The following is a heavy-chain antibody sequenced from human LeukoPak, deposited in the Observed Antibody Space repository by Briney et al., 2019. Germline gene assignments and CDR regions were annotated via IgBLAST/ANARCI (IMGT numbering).Heavy chain of an antibody. CDR3: ANTEYQRLGTDY. J-gene: IGHJ4*02. V-gene: IGHV3-33*05. CDR2: ISYDGSNK. CDR1: GFTFSSYG. D-gene: IGHD2-2*01. Sequence: GGSLRLSCAASGFTFSSYGMHWVRQAPGKGLEWVAVISYDGSNKYYADSVKGRFTTSRDNAKNSLYLQMNSLRTEDTAVYYCANTEYQRLGTDYWGQGTLVTVSS.